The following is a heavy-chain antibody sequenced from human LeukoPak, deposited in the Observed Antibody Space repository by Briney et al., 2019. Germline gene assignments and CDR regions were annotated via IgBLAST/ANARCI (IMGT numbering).Heavy chain of an antibody. V-gene: IGHV3-21*01. CDR2: ITSSSSYI. CDR1: GFTFGSYS. D-gene: IGHD2/OR15-2a*01. CDR3: ARSMGGYFYDPRASDY. J-gene: IGHJ4*02. Sequence: GGSLRLSCAASGFTFGSYSMNWVRQAPGKGLEWVSSITSSSSYIYYADSVKGRFTISRDNAKNSLYLQMNSLRAEDTAVYYCARSMGGYFYDPRASDYWGQGTLVTVSS.